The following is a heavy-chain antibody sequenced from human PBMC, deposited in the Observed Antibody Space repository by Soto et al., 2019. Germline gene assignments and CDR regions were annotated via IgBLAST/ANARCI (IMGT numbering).Heavy chain of an antibody. V-gene: IGHV4-30-2*01. D-gene: IGHD3-10*01. CDR3: ARDYGLGTPGYFDY. CDR1: GGSISSGGYS. J-gene: IGHJ4*02. Sequence: SETLSLTCAVSGGSISSGGYSWSWIRQPPGKGLEWIGYIYHSGSTYYNPSLKSRVTISVDRSKNQFSLKLSSVTAADTAVYYCARDYGLGTPGYFDYWGQGTLVTVSS. CDR2: IYHSGST.